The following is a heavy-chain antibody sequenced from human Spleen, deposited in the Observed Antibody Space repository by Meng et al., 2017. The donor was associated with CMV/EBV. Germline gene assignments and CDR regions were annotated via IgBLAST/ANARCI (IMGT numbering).Heavy chain of an antibody. CDR2: IKQDGSEK. D-gene: IGHD2-2*01. CDR3: AKAPDIVLLPAATYYFDY. Sequence: GGSLRLSCAASGFTFRSYWISWVRQAPGKGLEWVANIKQDGSEKHYLDSVKGRFTISGDYAKNSVYLQMNSLRAEDTAVYFCAKAPDIVLLPAATYYFDYWGQGTLVTVSS. J-gene: IGHJ4*02. CDR1: GFTFRSYW. V-gene: IGHV3-7*03.